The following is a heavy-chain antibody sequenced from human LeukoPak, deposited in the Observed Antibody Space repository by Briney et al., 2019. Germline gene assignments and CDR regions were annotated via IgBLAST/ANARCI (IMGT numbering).Heavy chain of an antibody. J-gene: IGHJ4*02. CDR1: GFTFSDYY. V-gene: IGHV3-11*04. CDR2: IGSSGRPI. CDR3: AREFGHGRWYFDY. D-gene: IGHD4-23*01. Sequence: GGSLRLSCAASGFTFSDYYMSWIRQAPGKRLEWVSYIGSSGRPIYYADSVKGRFTISRDNSKNTLHLQMNNLRTGDTAVYYCAREFGHGRWYFDYWGQGTLVAVSS.